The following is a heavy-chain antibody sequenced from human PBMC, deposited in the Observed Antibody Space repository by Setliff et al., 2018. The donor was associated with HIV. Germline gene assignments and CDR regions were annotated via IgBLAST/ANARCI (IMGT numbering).Heavy chain of an antibody. Sequence: PSETLSLTCTVSGGSISSSGPGYYWGWVRQPPGGGLEWIGSVYYSGRTYYNPSLRSRVTISVDTSKNQLSLRLTTMTAADTAVYYCARDGSEHYPLEGWLDPWGQGTLVTVSS. V-gene: IGHV4-39*02. CDR3: ARDGSEHYPLEGWLDP. CDR1: GGSISSSGPGYY. CDR2: VYYSGRT. D-gene: IGHD3-3*02. J-gene: IGHJ5*02.